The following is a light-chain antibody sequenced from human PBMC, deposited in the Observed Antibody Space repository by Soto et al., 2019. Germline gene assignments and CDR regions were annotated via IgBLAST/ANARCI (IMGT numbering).Light chain of an antibody. V-gene: IGKV3-20*01. CDR1: QSVSNNY. Sequence: ELALSQSPGTPSLSPGERATLSCRASQSVSNNYLAWYQQKPGQAPRLLTYGASNRATGIPDRFSGSGSGTAITPPISRLDPEDFAVYYCQQPGSFGQGTQLDIK. J-gene: IGKJ5*01. CDR2: GAS. CDR3: QQPGS.